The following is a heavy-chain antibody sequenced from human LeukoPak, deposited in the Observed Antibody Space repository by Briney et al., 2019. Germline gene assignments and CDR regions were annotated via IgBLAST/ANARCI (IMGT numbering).Heavy chain of an antibody. CDR1: GGSISSGSYY. CDR3: ARDLWFGAGRVFDI. J-gene: IGHJ3*02. Sequence: SQTLSLTCTVSGGSISSGSYYWSWIRQPAGKGLEWIGRFYTSGSTNYNPSLKSRVTISVDTSKNQFSLKLSSVTAADTAVYYCARDLWFGAGRVFDIWGQGTMVTVSS. V-gene: IGHV4-61*02. D-gene: IGHD3-10*01. CDR2: FYTSGST.